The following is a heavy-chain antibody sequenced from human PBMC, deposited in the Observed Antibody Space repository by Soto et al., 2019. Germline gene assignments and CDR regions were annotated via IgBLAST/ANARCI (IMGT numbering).Heavy chain of an antibody. Sequence: QLQLQESGPGLVKPSETLSLTCTVSGGSISSSSYYWGWIRQPPGNGLEWIGSIYYSGSTYYNPSLKSRVTISVDTSKNQFSLKLSSVTAADTAVYYCARQGNPGDYDNWFDPWGQGTLVTVSS. CDR1: GGSISSSSYY. V-gene: IGHV4-39*01. J-gene: IGHJ5*02. CDR2: IYYSGST. CDR3: ARQGNPGDYDNWFDP. D-gene: IGHD4-17*01.